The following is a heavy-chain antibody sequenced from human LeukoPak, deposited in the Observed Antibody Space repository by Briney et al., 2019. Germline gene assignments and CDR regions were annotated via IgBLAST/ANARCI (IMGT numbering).Heavy chain of an antibody. V-gene: IGHV4-30-2*01. J-gene: IGHJ4*02. CDR1: GGSISSGGYY. Sequence: PSQTLSLTCTVSGGSISSGGYYWSWIRQPPGKGLEWIGYIYHSGSTYYNPSLKSRVTISVDRSKNQFSLKLSSVTAADTAVYYCARRTPSGGLYYWGQGTLVTVST. D-gene: IGHD1-14*01. CDR3: ARRTPSGGLYY. CDR2: IYHSGST.